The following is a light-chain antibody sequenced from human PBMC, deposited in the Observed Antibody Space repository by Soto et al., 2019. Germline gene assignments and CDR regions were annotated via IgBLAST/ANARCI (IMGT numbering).Light chain of an antibody. CDR3: QQRSNWPPT. CDR2: DSS. V-gene: IGKV3-11*01. Sequence: ESLMTPSPGRLSVLPGERGTPSCRASQSVSSYLAWYQQKHGQAPRILIYDSSNRDTGIPARFSGSGSGTDFTLTISSLESEDFQVYYCQQRSNWPPTFGQGTKVDIK. CDR1: QSVSSY. J-gene: IGKJ1*01.